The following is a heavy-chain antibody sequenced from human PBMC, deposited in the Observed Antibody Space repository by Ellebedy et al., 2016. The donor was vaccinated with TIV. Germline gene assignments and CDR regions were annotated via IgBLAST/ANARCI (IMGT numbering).Heavy chain of an antibody. CDR2: INHSGS. CDR3: ARGGSYGSGSYYWRY. D-gene: IGHD3-10*01. Sequence: SEPLSLTXAVYGGSFSGYYWSWIRQPPGKGLEWIGEINHSGSKSSLKSRVTISLDTSKNQFSLNLSSVTAADTAVYYCARGGSYGSGSYYWRYWGQGTLVIVSS. J-gene: IGHJ4*02. V-gene: IGHV4-34*01. CDR1: GGSFSGYY.